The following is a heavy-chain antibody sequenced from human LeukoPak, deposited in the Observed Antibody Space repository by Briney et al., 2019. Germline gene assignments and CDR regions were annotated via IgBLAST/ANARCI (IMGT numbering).Heavy chain of an antibody. D-gene: IGHD3-22*01. CDR3: ARDFTYYYDSSGYPPRSFDY. CDR1: GGSISSSSYY. J-gene: IGHJ4*02. V-gene: IGHV4-39*07. Sequence: SETLSLTCTVSGGSISSSSYYWGWIRQPPGKGLEWIGSIYYSGSTYYNPSLKSRVTISVDTSKNQFSLKLSSVTAADTAVYYCARDFTYYYDSSGYPPRSFDYWGQGTLVTVSS. CDR2: IYYSGST.